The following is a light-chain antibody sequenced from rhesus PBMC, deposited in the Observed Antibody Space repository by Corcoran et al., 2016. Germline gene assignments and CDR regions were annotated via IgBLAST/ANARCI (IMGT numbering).Light chain of an antibody. V-gene: IGKV3-35*01. CDR3: KQSSNWPWT. CDR1: QSVSRR. Sequence: EIVLTQSPATLSLSSGERATLSCRASQSVSRRLAWYQQKPGQTPRLIMYDASTRATGNPDRFRGTGVRTDIHLPISRLEPEGVGVYYCKQSSNWPWTFGQGTKVEIK. J-gene: IGKJ1*01. CDR2: DAS.